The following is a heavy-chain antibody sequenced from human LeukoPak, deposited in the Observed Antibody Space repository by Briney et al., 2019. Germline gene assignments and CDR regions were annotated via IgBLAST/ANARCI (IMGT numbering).Heavy chain of an antibody. J-gene: IGHJ4*02. V-gene: IGHV3-48*01. CDR1: GFTFSSYA. Sequence: GSLRLSCAASGFTFSSYAMHWVRQAPGKGLEWGSYISSSSSTIYYAYSVKGRFTISRDNAKNSLYLQMNSLRAEDTAVYYCARDPILDYDFWSGYYPPFDYWGQGTLVTVSS. CDR3: ARDPILDYDFWSGYYPPFDY. CDR2: ISSSSSTI. D-gene: IGHD3-3*01.